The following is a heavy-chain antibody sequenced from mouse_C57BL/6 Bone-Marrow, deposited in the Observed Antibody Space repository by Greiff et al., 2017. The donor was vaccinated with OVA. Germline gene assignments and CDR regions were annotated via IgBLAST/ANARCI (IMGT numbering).Heavy chain of an antibody. Sequence: EVKLVESGAELVRPGASVKLSCTASGFNIKDDYMHWVKQRPEQGLEWIGWIDPENGDTEYASKFQGKATITADTYSNTAYLQLSSLTSEDTAVYYCYPHLYYFDYWGQGTTLTVSS. V-gene: IGHV14-4*01. CDR3: YPHLYYFDY. J-gene: IGHJ2*01. CDR1: GFNIKDDY. CDR2: IDPENGDT.